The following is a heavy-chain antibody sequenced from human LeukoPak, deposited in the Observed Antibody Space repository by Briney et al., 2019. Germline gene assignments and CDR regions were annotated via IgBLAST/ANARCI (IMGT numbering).Heavy chain of an antibody. Sequence: PGGSLRLSCAASGLTFTNYALTWVRQAPGKGLEWVSSISGSGDSTFYADSVKGRFTISRDNAKNSLYLQMNSLRAEDTAVYYCAREGDYGDYARSFAFDIWGQGTMVTVSS. CDR1: GLTFTNYA. D-gene: IGHD4-17*01. CDR3: AREGDYGDYARSFAFDI. CDR2: ISGSGDST. V-gene: IGHV3-23*01. J-gene: IGHJ3*02.